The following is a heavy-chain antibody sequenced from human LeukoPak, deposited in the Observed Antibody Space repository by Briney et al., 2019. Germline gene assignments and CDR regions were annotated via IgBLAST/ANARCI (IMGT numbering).Heavy chain of an antibody. J-gene: IGHJ2*01. D-gene: IGHD4-23*01. V-gene: IGHV3-53*01. CDR2: IYSGGST. Sequence: GGSLRLSCAASGFTVSSNFMNWVRQAPGKGLEWVSVIYSGGSTYYADSVKGRFTISRDNSKNTLYLQMNSLRAEDTAVYYCARVGSSTTVGCYFDLWGRGTLVTVSS. CDR3: ARVGSSTTVGCYFDL. CDR1: GFTVSSNF.